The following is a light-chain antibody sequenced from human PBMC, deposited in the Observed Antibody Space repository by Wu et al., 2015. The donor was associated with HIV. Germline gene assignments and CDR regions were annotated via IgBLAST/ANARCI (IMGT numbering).Light chain of an antibody. V-gene: IGKV3-20*01. CDR2: GAS. J-gene: IGKJ1*01. CDR3: QQYGHSPPT. CDR1: QTIISSS. Sequence: ILLTQSPGTLSLSPGQTATLSCRASQTIISSSLAWYQQKPGQAPRLLIYGASSKISGIPDRFSGSGSGTDFTLTITRLEPEDFALYYCQQYGHSPPTFGQGTKVEIK.